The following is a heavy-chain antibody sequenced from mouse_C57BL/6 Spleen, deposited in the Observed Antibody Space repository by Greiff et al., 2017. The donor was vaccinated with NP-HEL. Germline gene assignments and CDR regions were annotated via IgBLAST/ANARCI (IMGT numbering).Heavy chain of an antibody. CDR3: TTVVSFGFAY. CDR1: GFNIKDDY. CDR2: IDPENGDT. D-gene: IGHD1-1*02. J-gene: IGHJ3*01. V-gene: IGHV14-4*01. Sequence: VQLQQSGAELVRPGASVKLSCTASGFNIKDDYMHWVKQRPEQGLEWIGWIDPENGDTEYASKFQGKATITADTSSNTAYLQLSSLTSEDTAVYYCTTVVSFGFAYWGQGTLVTVSA.